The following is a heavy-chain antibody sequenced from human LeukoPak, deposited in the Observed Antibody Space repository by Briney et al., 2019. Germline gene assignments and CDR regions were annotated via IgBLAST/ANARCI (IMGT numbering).Heavy chain of an antibody. J-gene: IGHJ3*02. CDR2: INRDGSRT. V-gene: IGHV3-74*01. Sequence: PGGSLRLSCAASGFTFSSYWMHWVRQAPGKGLVWVSRINRDGSRTSYADSVKGRFTISRDNAKNTLNLQMNSLRAEDTAVYYCAIMAAAGNAFDIWGQGTMVTVSS. D-gene: IGHD6-13*01. CDR3: AIMAAAGNAFDI. CDR1: GFTFSSYW.